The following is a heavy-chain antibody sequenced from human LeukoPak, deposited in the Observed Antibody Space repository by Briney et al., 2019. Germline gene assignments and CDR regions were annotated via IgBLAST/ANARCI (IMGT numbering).Heavy chain of an antibody. CDR3: ARPWGSYYYDSGSYGWFDP. J-gene: IGHJ5*02. CDR2: IYTSGST. Sequence: SETLSLTCTVSGVSISSYYWSWIRQPPGKGLEWIGNIYTSGSTKYNPSLKNRVTISVDTSKNQFSLKLSSVTAADTAVYYCARPWGSYYYDSGSYGWFDPWGQGTLVTVSS. CDR1: GVSISSYY. D-gene: IGHD3-10*01. V-gene: IGHV4-4*09.